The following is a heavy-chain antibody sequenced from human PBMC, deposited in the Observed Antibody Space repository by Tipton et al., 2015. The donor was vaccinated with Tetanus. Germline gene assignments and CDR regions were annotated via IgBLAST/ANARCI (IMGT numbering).Heavy chain of an antibody. CDR2: IYYSGST. J-gene: IGHJ5*02. D-gene: IGHD3-22*01. CDR1: GGSISNYY. Sequence: TLSLTCTVSGGSISNYYWSWIRQPPGKGLEWIGYIYYSGSTNYNPSPKSRVTISVDTSKNQFSLKLSSVTAADTAVYYCARGAYSYDSSGYYYLLAPWGQGTLVTVSS. CDR3: ARGAYSYDSSGYYYLLAP. V-gene: IGHV4-59*01.